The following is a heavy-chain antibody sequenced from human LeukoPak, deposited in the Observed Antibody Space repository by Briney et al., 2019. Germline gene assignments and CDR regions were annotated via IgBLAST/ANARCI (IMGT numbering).Heavy chain of an antibody. Sequence: SVKVSCKASGGTFSSYAISWVRQAPGQGLEWMGGIIPIFGTANYAQKFQGRVTITADESTSTAYMELSSLRSEGTAVYYCARVYSYGYGDFDYWGQGTLVTVSS. CDR3: ARVYSYGYGDFDY. CDR1: GGTFSSYA. V-gene: IGHV1-69*13. CDR2: IIPIFGTA. J-gene: IGHJ4*02. D-gene: IGHD5-18*01.